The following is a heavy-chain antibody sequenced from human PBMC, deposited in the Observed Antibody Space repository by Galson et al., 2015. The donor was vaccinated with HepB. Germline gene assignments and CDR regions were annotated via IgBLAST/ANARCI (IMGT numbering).Heavy chain of an antibody. CDR3: AREGDYGDSLGYNWFDP. CDR1: GFTFSSYG. V-gene: IGHV3-33*01. J-gene: IGHJ5*02. CDR2: IWYDGSNK. Sequence: SLRLSCAASGFTFSSYGMHWVRQAPGKGLEWVAVIWYDGSNKYYADSVKGRFTISRDNSKNTLYLQMNSLRAEDTAMYYCAREGDYGDSLGYNWFDPWGQGTLVTVSS. D-gene: IGHD4-17*01.